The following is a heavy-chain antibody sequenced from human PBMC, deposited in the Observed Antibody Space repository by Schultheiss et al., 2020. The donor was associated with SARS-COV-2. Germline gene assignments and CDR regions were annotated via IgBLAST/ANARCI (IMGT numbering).Heavy chain of an antibody. V-gene: IGHV3-30*01. CDR2: ISYDGSNK. D-gene: IGHD3-10*01. CDR1: GFTFSSYA. J-gene: IGHJ4*02. Sequence: GGSLRLSCAASGFTFSSYAMHWVRQAPGKGLEWVAVISYDGSNKYYADSVKGRFTISRDNSKNTLYLQMNSLRAEDTAVYYCARGMVRGVIIPDYWGQGTLVTVSS. CDR3: ARGMVRGVIIPDY.